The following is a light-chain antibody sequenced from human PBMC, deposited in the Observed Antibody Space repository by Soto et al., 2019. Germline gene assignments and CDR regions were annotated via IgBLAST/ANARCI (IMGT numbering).Light chain of an antibody. Sequence: EIVMTQSPATLSVSPGERATLSCRASQSVSTNLAWYQQKPGQAPRLLIHSASTRATGIPARFSGSGSGTEFTLTISSLQSEDFAVYYCQHCNNWPLTFGQGTKVEIK. V-gene: IGKV3-15*01. J-gene: IGKJ1*01. CDR2: SAS. CDR1: QSVSTN. CDR3: QHCNNWPLT.